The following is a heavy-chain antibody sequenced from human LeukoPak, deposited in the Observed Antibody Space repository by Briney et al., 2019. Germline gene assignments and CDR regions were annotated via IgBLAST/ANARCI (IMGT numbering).Heavy chain of an antibody. CDR1: GFTSSSYW. D-gene: IGHD6-13*01. V-gene: IGHV3-74*01. CDR3: ARRIAAAAAPYYFDY. J-gene: IGHJ4*02. Sequence: GSLRLSCAASGFTSSSYWMHWVRQAPGKGLLWVSRINSDGSSTSYADSVKGRFTISRDNAKNTLYLQMNSLRAEDTAVYYCARRIAAAAAPYYFDYWGQGTLVTVSS. CDR2: INSDGSST.